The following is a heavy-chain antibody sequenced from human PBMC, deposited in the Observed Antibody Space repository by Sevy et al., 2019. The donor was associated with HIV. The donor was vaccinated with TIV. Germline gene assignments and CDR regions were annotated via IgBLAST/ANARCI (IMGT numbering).Heavy chain of an antibody. Sequence: GGSLRLSCAASGFTFSSYGMHWVRQAPGKGLVWVAVIWYDGSNKYYADSVKGRFTISRDNSKNTLYLQMNSLRAEDTAVYYCARDVAYYDFWSGYFDYWGQGTLVTVSS. CDR2: IWYDGSNK. V-gene: IGHV3-33*01. CDR3: ARDVAYYDFWSGYFDY. J-gene: IGHJ4*02. D-gene: IGHD3-3*01. CDR1: GFTFSSYG.